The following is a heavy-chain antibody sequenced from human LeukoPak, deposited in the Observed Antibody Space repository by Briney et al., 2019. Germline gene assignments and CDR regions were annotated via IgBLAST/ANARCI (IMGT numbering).Heavy chain of an antibody. V-gene: IGHV4-59*01. CDR1: SGSIDSYY. CDR2: IFYSGST. J-gene: IGHJ2*01. Sequence: SETLSLTCTVSSGSIDSYYWSWIRQPPGKGLEWIGYIFYSGSTTYNPSLKSRVTISVDTSKNQFSLKLGSVTAADTAVYYCARERGPWWFFDFWGRGTLVTVSS. CDR3: ARERGPWWFFDF. D-gene: IGHD3-10*01.